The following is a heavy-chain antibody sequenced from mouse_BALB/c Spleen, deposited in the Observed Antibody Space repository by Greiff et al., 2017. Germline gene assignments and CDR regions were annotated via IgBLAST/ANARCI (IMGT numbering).Heavy chain of an antibody. J-gene: IGHJ3*01. Sequence: VKLMESGPGLVAPSQSLSITCTVSGFSLTSYDISWIRQPPGKGLEWLGVIWTGGGTNYNSAFMSRLSISKDNSKSQVSLKMNSLQTDDTAIYYCVRETARAWFAYWGQGTLVTVSA. CDR1: GFSLTSYD. D-gene: IGHD3-2*01. V-gene: IGHV2-9-2*01. CDR3: VRETARAWFAY. CDR2: IWTGGGT.